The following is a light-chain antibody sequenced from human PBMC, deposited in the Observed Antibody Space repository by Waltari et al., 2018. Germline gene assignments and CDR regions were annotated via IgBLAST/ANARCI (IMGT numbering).Light chain of an antibody. J-gene: IGKJ3*01. V-gene: IGKV1-33*01. Sequence: DIQMTQSPSPLSSFVGERVTIPCQARQVITIHLNWYQHKPGKAHKLRTCAAVNLETGVPSRFSGSGSGTDFTLDISSLQPEVIATYYCQQYDNLLFTFGPGTKVDIK. CDR3: QQYDNLLFT. CDR2: AAV. CDR1: QVITIH.